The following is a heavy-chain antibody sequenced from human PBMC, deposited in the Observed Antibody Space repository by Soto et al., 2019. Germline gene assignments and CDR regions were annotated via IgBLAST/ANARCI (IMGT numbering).Heavy chain of an antibody. V-gene: IGHV3-7*01. CDR1: GFTFSSYW. CDR2: IKQDGSEK. CDR3: ARAYSDYDSLDY. J-gene: IGHJ4*02. D-gene: IGHD5-12*01. Sequence: GGSLRLSCAVSGFTFSSYWMSWVRQAPGKGLEWVANIKQDGSEKYYVDSVKGRFTISRDNAKNSLYLQMNSLRAEDTAVYYCARAYSDYDSLDYWGQGTLVTVSS.